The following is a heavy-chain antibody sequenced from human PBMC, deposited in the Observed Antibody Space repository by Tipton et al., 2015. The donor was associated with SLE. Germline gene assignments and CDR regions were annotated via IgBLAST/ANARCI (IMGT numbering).Heavy chain of an antibody. D-gene: IGHD1-20*01. Sequence: QLVQSGAEVKKPGESLKISCRVSGYTFANFWISWVRQTPGKGLEWMGFIYPGDSDIRYSPSFQGQVTLSAEKSISTAYLQLNSLKASDTAVYYCAKSQRQYKWALRTAFDFWGQGTTVTV. J-gene: IGHJ3*01. CDR1: GYTFANFW. CDR2: IYPGDSDI. CDR3: AKSQRQYKWALRTAFDF. V-gene: IGHV5-51*01.